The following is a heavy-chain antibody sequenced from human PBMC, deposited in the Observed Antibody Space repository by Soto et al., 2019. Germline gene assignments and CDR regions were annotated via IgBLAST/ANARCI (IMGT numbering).Heavy chain of an antibody. CDR3: AREFWSGPFDY. Sequence: GGSLRLSCAASGFTFSSYVMHWVRQAPGKGLEWVAVIWDDGSNKNYADSVKGRFTISRDNSKNTLYLQMNSLRAEDTAVYYCAREFWSGPFDYWGQGTLVTVSS. D-gene: IGHD3-3*01. CDR1: GFTFSSYV. J-gene: IGHJ4*02. CDR2: IWDDGSNK. V-gene: IGHV3-33*01.